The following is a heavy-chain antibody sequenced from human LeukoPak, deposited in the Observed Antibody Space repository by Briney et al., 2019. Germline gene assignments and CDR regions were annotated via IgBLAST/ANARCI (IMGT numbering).Heavy chain of an antibody. CDR1: GGSISSGSYY. J-gene: IGHJ5*02. V-gene: IGHV4-61*02. CDR3: AREGLNMVRGVIPKEAWGWFDP. Sequence: SQTLSLTCTVSGGSISSGSYYWNWIRQPAGKGLEGSGRIYRSGSSNYNPSLKSRVTVSVDTSKDQFSLKLSSVTAADTAVYYCAREGLNMVRGVIPKEAWGWFDPWGQGTLVTVSS. D-gene: IGHD3-10*01. CDR2: IYRSGSS.